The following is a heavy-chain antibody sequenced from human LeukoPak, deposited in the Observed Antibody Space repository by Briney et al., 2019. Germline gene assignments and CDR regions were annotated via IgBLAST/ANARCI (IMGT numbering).Heavy chain of an antibody. CDR2: IIPIFGTA. J-gene: IGHJ4*02. V-gene: IGHV1-69*01. CDR1: GGTFISYA. Sequence: SVKVSCKASGGTFISYAISWVRQAPGQGLEWMGGIIPIFGTANYAQKFQGRVTITADESTSTAYMELSSLRSEDTAVYYCATTYYYDSSGYYYFDYWGQGTLVTVSS. CDR3: ATTYYYDSSGYYYFDY. D-gene: IGHD3-22*01.